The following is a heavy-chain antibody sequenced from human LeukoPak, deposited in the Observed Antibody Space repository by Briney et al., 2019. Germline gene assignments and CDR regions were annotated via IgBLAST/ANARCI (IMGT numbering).Heavy chain of an antibody. CDR3: ARDSGSYSFAS. CDR1: GGSISSHY. Sequence: SETLSLTSTVSGGSISSHYWSWIRQPPGKGLEWIGCRYENGGTNYNPSLESRVTLSVDTSKNQFSLRLTSVTAADTAVYFCARDSGSYSFASWGQGTLVTVSS. D-gene: IGHD1-26*01. V-gene: IGHV4-59*11. J-gene: IGHJ4*02. CDR2: RYENGGT.